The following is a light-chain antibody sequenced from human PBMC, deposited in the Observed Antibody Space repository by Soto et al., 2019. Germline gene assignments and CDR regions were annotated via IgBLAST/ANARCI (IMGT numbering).Light chain of an antibody. CDR3: QSYDSSLRV. Sequence: QSVLTQPPSVSGAPGQRVTISCTGSSSNIGAGHDVHWYQQLPGTAPKLLIYGSTNRPSGVPDRFSGSKSGTSASLAITGLQAEDEADYYCQSYDSSLRVFGGGTKVTVL. CDR1: SSNIGAGHD. CDR2: GST. J-gene: IGLJ3*02. V-gene: IGLV1-40*01.